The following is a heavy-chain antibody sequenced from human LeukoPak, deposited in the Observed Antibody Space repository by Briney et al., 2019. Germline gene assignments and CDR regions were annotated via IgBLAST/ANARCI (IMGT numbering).Heavy chain of an antibody. Sequence: GASVKVSCKASGYTFTGYFMHWVRQAPGQGFEWMGWIDPNSGGTNYAQNFQGRVTTTRDTSISTAYMELSRLRSDDTAVYYCARVRVTGSYGLDLGHWGQGTLVTVSS. D-gene: IGHD1-26*01. CDR1: GYTFTGYF. CDR2: IDPNSGGT. V-gene: IGHV1-2*02. CDR3: ARVRVTGSYGLDLGH. J-gene: IGHJ4*02.